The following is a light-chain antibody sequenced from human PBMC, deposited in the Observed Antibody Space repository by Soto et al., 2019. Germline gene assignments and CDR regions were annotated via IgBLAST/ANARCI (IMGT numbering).Light chain of an antibody. CDR3: QQRSNSQMYT. CDR1: QSVNSY. CDR2: NAF. V-gene: IGKV3-11*01. J-gene: IGKJ2*01. Sequence: EIVLTQSPATLSLSPGERATLSCRASQSVNSYLAWYQQKPGQAPMLLIYNAFNRATGIPARFSGSGSGTDFTLTISSLEPEDFAVYYCQQRSNSQMYTFGQGTKLEIK.